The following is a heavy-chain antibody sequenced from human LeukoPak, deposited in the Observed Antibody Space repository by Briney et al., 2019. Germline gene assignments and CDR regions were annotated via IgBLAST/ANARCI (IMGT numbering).Heavy chain of an antibody. V-gene: IGHV3-11*01. Sequence: GGSLRLSCAASGFTFSDYYMSWIPQGPGKGLEWVSYISSSGSTIYYADSVKGRFTISRDNAKNSLYLQMNSLRAEDTAVYYCARSLDYDILTGSGMDVWGQGTTVTVSS. D-gene: IGHD3-9*01. CDR1: GFTFSDYY. CDR3: ARSLDYDILTGSGMDV. CDR2: ISSSGSTI. J-gene: IGHJ6*02.